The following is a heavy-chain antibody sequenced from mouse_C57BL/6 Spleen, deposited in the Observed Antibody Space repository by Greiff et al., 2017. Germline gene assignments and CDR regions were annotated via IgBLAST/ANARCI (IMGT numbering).Heavy chain of an antibody. Sequence: EVQVVESGGGLVKPGGSLKLSCAASGFTFSSYAMSWVRQTPEKRLEWVATISDGGSYTYYPDNVKGRFTISRDNAKNNLYLQMSHLKSEDTAMYYCARDRTMVTGDYFDYWGQGTTLTVSS. D-gene: IGHD2-2*01. J-gene: IGHJ2*01. CDR2: ISDGGSYT. CDR1: GFTFSSYA. V-gene: IGHV5-4*01. CDR3: ARDRTMVTGDYFDY.